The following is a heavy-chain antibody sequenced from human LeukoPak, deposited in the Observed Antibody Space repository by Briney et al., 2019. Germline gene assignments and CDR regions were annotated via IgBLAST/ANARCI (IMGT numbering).Heavy chain of an antibody. CDR1: GFTFINAW. V-gene: IGHV3-23*01. CDR3: AKASRQAAVASPLDY. CDR2: IDGVGDRT. J-gene: IGHJ4*02. Sequence: PGGSLRLSCAASGFTFINAWMNWVRQAPGKRLEWVAVIDGVGDRTYYADSVKGRFTISRDNSKDTVFLQMNSLKADDTAVYYCAKASRQAAVASPLDYWGQGSLVTVSS. D-gene: IGHD6-19*01.